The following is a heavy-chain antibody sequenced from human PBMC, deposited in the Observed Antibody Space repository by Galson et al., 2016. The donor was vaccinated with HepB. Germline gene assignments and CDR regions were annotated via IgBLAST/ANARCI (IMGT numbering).Heavy chain of an antibody. D-gene: IGHD3-16*01. CDR1: GFPFSSYA. V-gene: IGHV3-30-3*01. J-gene: IGHJ6*02. Sequence: SLRLSCAASGFPFSSYAFHWVRQAPGKGLEWVAVASYDGTNEYYADSVKGRFTISTDDSKNTVYLQMSGLRVEDTAIYYCARDGRGNYYYGMDVWGQGTTVTVTS. CDR3: ARDGRGNYYYGMDV. CDR2: ASYDGTNE.